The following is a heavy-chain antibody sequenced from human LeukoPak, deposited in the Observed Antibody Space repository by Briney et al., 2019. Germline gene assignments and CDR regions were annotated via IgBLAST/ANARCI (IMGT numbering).Heavy chain of an antibody. J-gene: IGHJ4*02. CDR2: INSDGSST. CDR3: ASSRYYYGSGSYYLTSPFDY. D-gene: IGHD3-10*01. V-gene: IGHV3-74*01. CDR1: GFTFSSYW. Sequence: GGSLRLSCAASGFTFSSYWMHWVRQAPGKGLVWVSRINSDGSSTSYADSVKGRFTISRDNAKNSLYLQMNSLRAEDTAVYYCASSRYYYGSGSYYLTSPFDYWGQGTLVTVSS.